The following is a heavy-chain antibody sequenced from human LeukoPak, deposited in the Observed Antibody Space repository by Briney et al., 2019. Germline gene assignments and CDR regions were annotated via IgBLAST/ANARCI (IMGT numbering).Heavy chain of an antibody. CDR3: AKVPGYCSSTSCPIDY. V-gene: IGHV3-21*04. J-gene: IGHJ4*02. Sequence: GGSLRLSCAASGFTFSSYSMNWVRQAPGKGLEWVSSISSSSSYIYYADSVKGRFTISRDNAKNSLYLQMNSLRAEDTAVYYCAKVPGYCSSTSCPIDYWGQGTLVTVSS. D-gene: IGHD2-2*01. CDR1: GFTFSSYS. CDR2: ISSSSSYI.